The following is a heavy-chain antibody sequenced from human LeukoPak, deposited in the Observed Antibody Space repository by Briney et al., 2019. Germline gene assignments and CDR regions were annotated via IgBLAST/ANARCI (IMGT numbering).Heavy chain of an antibody. Sequence: PGGSLRLSCGASGFTFSSYAMHWVRQAPGKGLEWVAGTSYNGNNKFYADSVKGRFSISRDNSKNTLYLQMNSLRAEDTAVYYCAKDPVSPTVIPTSFDYWGQGTLVTVSS. V-gene: IGHV3-30*04. D-gene: IGHD4-17*01. CDR3: AKDPVSPTVIPTSFDY. CDR1: GFTFSSYA. J-gene: IGHJ4*02. CDR2: TSYNGNNK.